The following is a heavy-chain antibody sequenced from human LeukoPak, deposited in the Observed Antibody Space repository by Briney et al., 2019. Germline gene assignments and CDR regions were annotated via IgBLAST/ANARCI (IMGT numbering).Heavy chain of an antibody. Sequence: ASVKVSCKASGYTFTSYTMHWVRQAPGQRLEWMGWINTGNGNTKYSQEFQGRVTITRDTSASTAYMELSSLRSEDMAVYYCARGAKFRSYGSGTYYTSLPFDPWGQGTPVTVSS. CDR2: INTGNGNT. J-gene: IGHJ5*02. CDR1: GYTFTSYT. V-gene: IGHV1-3*03. D-gene: IGHD3-10*01. CDR3: ARGAKFRSYGSGTYYTSLPFDP.